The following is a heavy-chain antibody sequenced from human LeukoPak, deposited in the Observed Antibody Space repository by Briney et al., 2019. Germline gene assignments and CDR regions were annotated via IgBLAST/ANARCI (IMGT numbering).Heavy chain of an antibody. D-gene: IGHD3-22*01. Sequence: PSETLSLTCAVYGGSFSGYYWSWIRQPPGKGLEWIGEINHSGSTNYNPSLKSRVTISVDTSKNQFSLKLSSVTAGDTAVYYCARGVQSSGYYLWGQGTLVTVSS. CDR3: ARGVQSSGYYL. CDR2: INHSGST. V-gene: IGHV4-34*01. J-gene: IGHJ4*02. CDR1: GGSFSGYY.